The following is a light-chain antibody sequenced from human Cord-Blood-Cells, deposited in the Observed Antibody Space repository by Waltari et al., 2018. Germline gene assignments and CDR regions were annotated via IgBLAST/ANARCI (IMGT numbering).Light chain of an antibody. CDR1: SSNIGSNY. CDR2: RNN. V-gene: IGLV1-47*01. J-gene: IGLJ3*02. CDR3: AAWDDSLSGPV. Sequence: QSVLTQPPSASGTPGQRVTISCSGSSSNIGSNYVYWYQQLPGTAPKLLIYRNNQWPSGGPDRFSGSKSGPSASLAISGLRSEDEADYYCAAWDDSLSGPVFGGGTKLTVL.